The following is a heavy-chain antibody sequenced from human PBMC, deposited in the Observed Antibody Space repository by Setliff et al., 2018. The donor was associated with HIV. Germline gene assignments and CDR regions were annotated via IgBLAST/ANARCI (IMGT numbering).Heavy chain of an antibody. D-gene: IGHD3-22*01. V-gene: IGHV4-4*02. J-gene: IGHJ4*02. Sequence: TSETLSLTCTVSGGSIRSNDWWSWVRQPPGKGLELIGEIHHSGTTYYNPSLKSRLTISVVTSKNQFSLNLASVTAADTAVYYCARQPETYYYDGGVYFPGPYFDYWGQGAPVTVSS. CDR1: GGSIRSNDW. CDR2: IHHSGTT. CDR3: ARQPETYYYDGGVYFPGPYFDY.